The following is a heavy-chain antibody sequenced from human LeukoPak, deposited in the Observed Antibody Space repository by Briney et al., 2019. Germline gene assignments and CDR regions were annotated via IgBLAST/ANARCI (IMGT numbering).Heavy chain of an antibody. CDR1: GFTFSSNW. Sequence: GGSLRLSCAASGFTFSSNWMSWVRQAPGKGLEWVANIKEDGSEKYYVDSVKGRFTISRDNAKNSLYLQMNSLRAEDTAVYSCARVNDYDSGSLYRPIDYWGQGTLVTVSS. V-gene: IGHV3-7*01. J-gene: IGHJ4*02. D-gene: IGHD3-10*01. CDR2: IKEDGSEK. CDR3: ARVNDYDSGSLYRPIDY.